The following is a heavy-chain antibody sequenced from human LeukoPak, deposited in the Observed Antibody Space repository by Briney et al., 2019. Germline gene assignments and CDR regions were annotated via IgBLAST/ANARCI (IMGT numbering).Heavy chain of an antibody. J-gene: IGHJ6*03. CDR2: ISGRFGRT. CDR3: AKGTSPFQYYYMDV. Sequence: GGSLRLSCAASGFNFSIYGMTWVRQAPGKGLEWVSGISGRFGRTYYADSVKGRFAISRDNSKNTMVLQMNSLRAEDTAVYYCAKGTSPFQYYYMDVWGKGTTATVSS. V-gene: IGHV3-23*01. CDR1: GFNFSIYG. D-gene: IGHD1-1*01.